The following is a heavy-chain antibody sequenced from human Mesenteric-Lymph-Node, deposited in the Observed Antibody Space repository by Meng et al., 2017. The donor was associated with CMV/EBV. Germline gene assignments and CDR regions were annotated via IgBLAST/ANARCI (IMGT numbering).Heavy chain of an antibody. Sequence: GGSLRLSCAASGFTFSSYWMSWVRQAPGKGLEWVANIKQDGSEKYYVDSVKGRFTISRDNAKNSLFLQMDSLRAEDTAVYYCARDPSNGYYFPYFDYWGQGTLVTVSS. CDR2: IKQDGSEK. CDR1: GFTFSSYW. J-gene: IGHJ4*02. D-gene: IGHD3-22*01. CDR3: ARDPSNGYYFPYFDY. V-gene: IGHV3-7*01.